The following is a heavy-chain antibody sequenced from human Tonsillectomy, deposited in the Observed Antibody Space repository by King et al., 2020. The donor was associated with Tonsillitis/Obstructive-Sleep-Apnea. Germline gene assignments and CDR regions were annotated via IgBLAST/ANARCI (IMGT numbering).Heavy chain of an antibody. CDR2: ISSSSSYI. J-gene: IGHJ4*02. D-gene: IGHD3-22*01. CDR3: ARDPYDSSGYQSFFDY. Sequence: VQLVESGGGLVKPGGSLRLSCAASGFTFSSYSMNWVRQAPGKGLEWVSSISSSSSYIYYADSVKGRFTISRDNAKNSLYLQMNSLRAEDTAVDYCARDPYDSSGYQSFFDYWGQGTLVTVSS. V-gene: IGHV3-21*01. CDR1: GFTFSSYS.